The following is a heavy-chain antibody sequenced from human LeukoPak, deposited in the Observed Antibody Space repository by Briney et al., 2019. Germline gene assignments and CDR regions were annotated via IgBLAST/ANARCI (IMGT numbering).Heavy chain of an antibody. Sequence: GGSLRLSCAASGFTFSSYAMSWVRQAPGKGLEWVSAISGSGGSTYYADSVKGRFTISRDNSKNTLYLQMNSLRAEDTAVYYCAKVQRIVVVPAAILHFGFDYWGQGTLVTVSS. CDR1: GFTFSSYA. CDR3: AKVQRIVVVPAAILHFGFDY. D-gene: IGHD2-2*01. CDR2: ISGSGGST. V-gene: IGHV3-23*01. J-gene: IGHJ4*02.